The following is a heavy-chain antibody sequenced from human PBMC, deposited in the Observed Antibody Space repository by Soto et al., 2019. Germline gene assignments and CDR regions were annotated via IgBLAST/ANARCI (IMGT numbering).Heavy chain of an antibody. V-gene: IGHV4-30-2*01. Sequence: QLQLQESGSGLVKPSETLSLTCDVSGGSISSGGYPWTWIRQPPGKALEWIGYIFDAGNTFYDPSLRSRVTLSVDRSRNQFSLELSSVTAADTAVYFCARDGGIGGWIGPWGQGKMVIVSS. D-gene: IGHD6-19*01. CDR2: IFDAGNT. CDR3: ARDGGIGGWIGP. CDR1: GGSISSGGYP. J-gene: IGHJ3*01.